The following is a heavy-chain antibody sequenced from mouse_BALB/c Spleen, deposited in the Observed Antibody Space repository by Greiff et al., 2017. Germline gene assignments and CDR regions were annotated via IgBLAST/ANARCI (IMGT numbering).Heavy chain of an antibody. CDR1: GFTFSSYA. CDR2: ISSGGSYT. Sequence: EVMLVESGGGLVKPGGSLKLSCAASGFTFSSYAMSWVRQTPEKRLEWVATISSGGSYTYYPDSVKGRFTISRDNAKNTLYLQMSSLRSEDTAMYYCARQTGLGYYFDYWGQGTTLTVSS. V-gene: IGHV5-9-3*01. CDR3: ARQTGLGYYFDY. J-gene: IGHJ2*01. D-gene: IGHD3-1*01.